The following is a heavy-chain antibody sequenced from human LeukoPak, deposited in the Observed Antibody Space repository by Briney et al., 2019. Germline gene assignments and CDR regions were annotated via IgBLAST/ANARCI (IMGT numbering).Heavy chain of an antibody. Sequence: GGSLRLSCAASGFTFSDYYMSWIRQAPGKGLEWASYSSSNSSYTNYADSVKGRFTISRDNAKNSLYLQMNSLRAEDTAVYYCARNIDLAAAGTFDYWGQGTLVTVSS. V-gene: IGHV3-11*06. D-gene: IGHD6-13*01. CDR2: SSSNSSYT. J-gene: IGHJ4*02. CDR1: GFTFSDYY. CDR3: ARNIDLAAAGTFDY.